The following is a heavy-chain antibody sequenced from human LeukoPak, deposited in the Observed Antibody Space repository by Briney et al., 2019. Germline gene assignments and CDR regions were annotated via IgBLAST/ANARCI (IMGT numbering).Heavy chain of an antibody. V-gene: IGHV3-30-3*01. Sequence: AGSLRLSCAASGFTFSNYGVHWVRQAPGKGLEWVAVISVDGSKKYYANSVKGRFTISRDNSKNAVFLQMNTLRVEDTAVYYCARDAWWLRYYFDYWGQGTLVTVSS. D-gene: IGHD2-15*01. CDR3: ARDAWWLRYYFDY. CDR2: ISVDGSKK. CDR1: GFTFSNYG. J-gene: IGHJ4*02.